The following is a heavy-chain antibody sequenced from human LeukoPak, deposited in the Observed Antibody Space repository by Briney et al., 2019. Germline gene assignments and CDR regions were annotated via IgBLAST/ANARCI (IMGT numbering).Heavy chain of an antibody. D-gene: IGHD2-15*01. V-gene: IGHV4-61*01. CDR3: ARVSGYCSGGSCSNWFDP. J-gene: IGHJ5*02. CDR1: GGSVSSGSYY. Sequence: SETLSLTCTVSGGSVSSGSYYWSWIQQPPGKGLEWIGYIYYSGSTNYNPSLKSRVTISVDTSKNQFSLKLSSVTAADTAVYYCARVSGYCSGGSCSNWFDPWGQGTLVTVSS. CDR2: IYYSGST.